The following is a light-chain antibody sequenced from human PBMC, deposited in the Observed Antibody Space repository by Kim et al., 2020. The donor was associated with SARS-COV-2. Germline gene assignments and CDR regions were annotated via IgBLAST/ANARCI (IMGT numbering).Light chain of an antibody. CDR3: QQYYSTPQT. J-gene: IGKJ2*01. Sequence: RATINCKSSQSVLYSPNNKNYLAWYQQKPGQTPKLLIYWASTRESGVPDRFSGSGSGTDFTLTISSLQAEDVAVYYCQQYYSTPQTFGQGTKLEI. CDR2: WAS. V-gene: IGKV4-1*01. CDR1: QSVLYSPNNKNY.